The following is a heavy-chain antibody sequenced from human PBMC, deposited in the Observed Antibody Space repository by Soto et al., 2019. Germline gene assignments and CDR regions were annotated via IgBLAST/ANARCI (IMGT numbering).Heavy chain of an antibody. Sequence: QITLKESGPTLVKPTQTLTLTCTFSGFSLNTSGVGVGWIRQPPGKALECLALIYWDDDKRYSPSLKTRLTITKDTSNNQVVLTMTNMDPVDTATYYCARDYGDTPHYLFGFDVWGQGTTVTVSS. CDR2: IYWDDDK. CDR3: ARDYGDTPHYLFGFDV. J-gene: IGHJ6*02. CDR1: GFSLNTSGVG. V-gene: IGHV2-5*02. D-gene: IGHD4-17*01.